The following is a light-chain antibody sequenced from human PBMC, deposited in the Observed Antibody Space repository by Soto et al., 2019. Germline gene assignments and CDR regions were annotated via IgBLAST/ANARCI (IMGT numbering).Light chain of an antibody. CDR3: QRYNNWPLT. Sequence: EIVMTQSPATLSVSPGDTATRSCRASQSVSSDLAWYQQKPGQAPRLLIYASSTRATGVPARFSGSRSGTEFTLTINSLQSEDFAVYYCQRYNNWPLTFGGGTKVDIK. CDR2: ASS. J-gene: IGKJ4*01. CDR1: QSVSSD. V-gene: IGKV3-15*01.